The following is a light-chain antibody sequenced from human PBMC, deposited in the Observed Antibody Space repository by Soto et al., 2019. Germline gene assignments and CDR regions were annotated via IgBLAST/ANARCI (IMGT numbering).Light chain of an antibody. Sequence: DIQMTQSPSTLSASVGDRVTITCRASQSISSWLAWYQQKPGKAPKLLIYKASSLESGVPSRFSGSGSGTEFTLTISSLQHDDFATYYCQQFHSFSPTFGQGTKVEIK. V-gene: IGKV1-5*03. CDR2: KAS. CDR3: QQFHSFSPT. J-gene: IGKJ1*01. CDR1: QSISSW.